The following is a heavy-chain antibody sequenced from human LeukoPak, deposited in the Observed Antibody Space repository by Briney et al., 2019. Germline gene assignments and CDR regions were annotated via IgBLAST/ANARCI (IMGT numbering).Heavy chain of an antibody. D-gene: IGHD2-15*01. CDR1: GFTVNTNF. CDR2: IYSGGTT. CDR3: NRWHISGVSYSNV. J-gene: IGHJ4*02. Sequence: PGGSLRLSCAASGFTVNTNFMNWVRQAPGKGLEWVSVIYSGGTTYYADSVQGRFTISRDSSKNTLYLQMNSLRAEDTAVYHCNRWHISGVSYSNVWGQGTLVSVSS. V-gene: IGHV3-53*01.